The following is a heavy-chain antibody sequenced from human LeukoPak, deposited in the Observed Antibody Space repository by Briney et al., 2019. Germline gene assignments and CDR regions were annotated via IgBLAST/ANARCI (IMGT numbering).Heavy chain of an antibody. CDR3: TRDQRVTPYYYYYYMDV. CDR1: GFTFGDYA. D-gene: IGHD4-23*01. J-gene: IGHJ6*03. CDR2: IRSKAYGGTT. V-gene: IGHV3-49*04. Sequence: RSLRLSCTASGFTFGDYAMSWVRQAPGKGLEWVGFIRSKAYGGTTEYAASVKGRFIISRDDSKSIAYLQMNSLKTEDTAVYYCTRDQRVTPYYYYYYMDVWGKGTTVTVSS.